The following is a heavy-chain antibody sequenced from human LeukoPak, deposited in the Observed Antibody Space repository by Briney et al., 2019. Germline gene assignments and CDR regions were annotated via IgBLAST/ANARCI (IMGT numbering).Heavy chain of an antibody. CDR1: GYTFTDFY. CDR3: ARDHDYEGLKGNY. J-gene: IGHJ4*02. Sequence: ASVKVSCTPSGYTFTDFYIHWVRQAPGQGLEYMGRINTHNGGTVYALQFQGRLSSTAYMELQSLRSEDTAVYYCARDHDYEGLKGNYWGRGTMVTVSS. D-gene: IGHD3-16*01. CDR2: INTHNGGT. V-gene: IGHV1-2*06.